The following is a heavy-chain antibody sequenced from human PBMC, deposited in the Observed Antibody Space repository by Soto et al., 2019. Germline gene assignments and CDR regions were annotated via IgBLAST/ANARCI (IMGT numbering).Heavy chain of an antibody. CDR1: GFTVSSNY. D-gene: IGHD6-19*01. V-gene: IGHV3-53*01. CDR2: IYSGGST. Sequence: GGSLRLSCAASGFTVSSNYMSWVRQAPGKGLEWVSVIYSGGSTYYADSVKGRFTISRDNSKNTLYLQMNSLRAEDTAVYYCAGEKKSIAVAGHFDYWGQGALVTVSS. J-gene: IGHJ4*02. CDR3: AGEKKSIAVAGHFDY.